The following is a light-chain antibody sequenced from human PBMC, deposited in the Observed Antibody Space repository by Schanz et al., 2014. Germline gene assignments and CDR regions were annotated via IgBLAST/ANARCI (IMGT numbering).Light chain of an antibody. V-gene: IGKV3-15*01. J-gene: IGKJ1*01. CDR3: QQYNNWPRT. Sequence: VVVTQSPGTLSVFPGERATLSCRASHSVRTNLAWYQQKPGQPPRLLIFDASTRATGIPARFSGSGSGTEFTLTISSLQSEDFAVYYCQQYNNWPRTFGQGTKVEIK. CDR1: HSVRTN. CDR2: DAS.